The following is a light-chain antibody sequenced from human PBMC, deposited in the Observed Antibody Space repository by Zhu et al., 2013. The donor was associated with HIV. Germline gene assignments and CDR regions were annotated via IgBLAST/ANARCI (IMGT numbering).Light chain of an antibody. CDR3: GTWDGSLSARV. CDR1: RSNIGNNY. CDR2: DNN. V-gene: IGLV1-51*01. Sequence: QSVLTQPPSVSAAAGQKVTITCSGSRSNIGNNYASWYQQLPGTAPKLLIYDNNKRPSGIPDRFSGSKSGTSATLGITGLQTGDEADYYCGTWDGSLSARVFGGGTKLTVL. J-gene: IGLJ3*02.